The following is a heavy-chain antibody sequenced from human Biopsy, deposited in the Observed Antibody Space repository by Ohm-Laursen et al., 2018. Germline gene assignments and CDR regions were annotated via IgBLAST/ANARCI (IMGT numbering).Heavy chain of an antibody. D-gene: IGHD2-2*01. CDR3: ARGRRHCSGTCSRWYFDL. CDR1: GYTFTTYD. J-gene: IGHJ2*01. Sequence: GASVKVSCNASGYTFTTYDINWLRQAPGQGLEWMGWINPKSGDTVYPQNFQGRVSMTRDTSISTAYMDLSRLRSDDTAVYYCARGRRHCSGTCSRWYFDLWGRGTLVTVSS. V-gene: IGHV1-2*02. CDR2: INPKSGDT.